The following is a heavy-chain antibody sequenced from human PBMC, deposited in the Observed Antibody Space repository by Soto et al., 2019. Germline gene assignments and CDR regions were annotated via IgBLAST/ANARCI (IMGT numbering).Heavy chain of an antibody. J-gene: IGHJ6*02. CDR3: ARELRFREDYYGMDV. Sequence: SETLSLTCTVSGGSISSGGYYWSWIRQHPGKGLEWIGYIYYSGSTYYNPSLKSRVTISVDTSKNQFSLKLSSVTAADTAVYYCARELRFREDYYGMDVWGQGTTVTVSS. CDR2: IYYSGST. V-gene: IGHV4-31*03. D-gene: IGHD3-10*01. CDR1: GGSISSGGYY.